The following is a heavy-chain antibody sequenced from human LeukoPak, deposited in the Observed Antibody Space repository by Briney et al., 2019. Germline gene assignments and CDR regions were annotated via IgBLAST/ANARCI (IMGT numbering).Heavy chain of an antibody. J-gene: IGHJ4*02. D-gene: IGHD6-13*01. CDR3: AKQQLAYYFDY. CDR1: GCTFSSYS. CDR2: ISSSSSYI. Sequence: PGGSLRLSCAASGCTFSSYSMNWVRQAPGKGLEWVSSISSSSSYIYYADSVKGRFTISRDNAKNSLYLQMNSRRAEDTSVYYCAKQQLAYYFDYWGQGTLVTVSS. V-gene: IGHV3-21*01.